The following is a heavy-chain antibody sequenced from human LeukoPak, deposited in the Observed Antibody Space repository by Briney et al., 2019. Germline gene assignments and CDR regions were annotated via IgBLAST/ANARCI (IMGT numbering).Heavy chain of an antibody. CDR1: GYTFTSCD. CDR2: IIPIFGTA. J-gene: IGHJ4*02. CDR3: ARGPTVLRFLEWLLKPLDY. Sequence: ASVKVSCKASGYTFTSCDFNWVRQATGQGLEWMGGIIPIFGTANYAQKFQGRVTITADESTSTAYMELSSLRSEDTAVYYCARGPTVLRFLEWLLKPLDYWGQGTLVTVSS. D-gene: IGHD3-3*01. V-gene: IGHV1-69*13.